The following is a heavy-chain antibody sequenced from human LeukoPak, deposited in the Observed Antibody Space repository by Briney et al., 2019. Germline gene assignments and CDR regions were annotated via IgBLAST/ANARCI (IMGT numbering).Heavy chain of an antibody. D-gene: IGHD4-17*01. CDR3: ASVITSTVTTIGNKNWFDP. CDR2: TYYSGST. Sequence: SETLSLTCTVSGGSISSSSYYWGWIRQPPGKGLEWIGSTYYSGSTYYNPSLKSRVTISVDTSKNQFSLKLSSVTAADTAVYYCASVITSTVTTIGNKNWFDPWGQGTLVTVSS. CDR1: GGSISSSSYY. V-gene: IGHV4-39*07. J-gene: IGHJ5*02.